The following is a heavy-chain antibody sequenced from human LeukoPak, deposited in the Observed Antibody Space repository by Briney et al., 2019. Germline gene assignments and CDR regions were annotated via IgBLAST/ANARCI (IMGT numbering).Heavy chain of an antibody. V-gene: IGHV4-59*01. J-gene: IGHJ6*02. CDR3: AASDYYYYGMDV. CDR1: GGSISSYY. CDR2: IYYSGST. Sequence: SETLSLTCTVSGGSISSYYWSWIRQPPGKGLEWIGYIYYSGSTNYNPSLKSRVTISVDTSKNQFSLKLSSVAAADTAVYYCAASDYYYYGMDVWGQGTTVTVSS.